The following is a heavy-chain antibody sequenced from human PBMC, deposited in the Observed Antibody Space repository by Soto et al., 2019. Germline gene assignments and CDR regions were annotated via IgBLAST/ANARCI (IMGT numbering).Heavy chain of an antibody. D-gene: IGHD2-2*01. CDR1: GGSVNDYY. Sequence: QVQLQESGPGLVKPSETLSLTCSVSGGSVNDYYWSWVRQPPGKGLEWIGFVYYIGSTNYNPSLKSRVTISGAPSKNQFSLRVRSVSAADTAVYYCAGGAIYYYCHGIAVWGQGTAVTVS. V-gene: IGHV4-59*02. J-gene: IGHJ6*02. CDR3: AGGAIYYYCHGIAV. CDR2: VYYIGST.